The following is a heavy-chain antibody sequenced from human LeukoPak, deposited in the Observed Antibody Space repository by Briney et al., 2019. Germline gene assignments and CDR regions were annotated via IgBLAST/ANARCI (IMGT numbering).Heavy chain of an antibody. Sequence: GASVKVSCKASGYTFTHYAMHWVRQAPGQGLEWMGWISADSVYTKYSQKLQGRVTMTTDTSTSTAYMELRSLRSDDTAVYYCAREFSVHYDSLFGDDAFDIWGQGTMVTVSS. J-gene: IGHJ3*02. CDR3: AREFSVHYDSLFGDDAFDI. D-gene: IGHD3-22*01. CDR1: GYTFTHYA. CDR2: ISADSVYT. V-gene: IGHV1-3*01.